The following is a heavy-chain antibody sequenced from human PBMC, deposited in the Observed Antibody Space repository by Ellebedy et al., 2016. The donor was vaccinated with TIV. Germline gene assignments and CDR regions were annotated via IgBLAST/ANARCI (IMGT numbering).Heavy chain of an antibody. CDR3: AKDRTPGDGYWVFDD. Sequence: GESLKISCAASGFTFSPYAMAWVRQAPGKGLEWVSGIVGSGSQKYADSVKGRFTISRDNSKSTVDLQMNSLRVEDTAVYFCAKDRTPGDGYWVFDDWGQGTLVTVSS. J-gene: IGHJ4*02. CDR1: GFTFSPYA. D-gene: IGHD5-18*01. V-gene: IGHV3-23*01. CDR2: IVGSGS.